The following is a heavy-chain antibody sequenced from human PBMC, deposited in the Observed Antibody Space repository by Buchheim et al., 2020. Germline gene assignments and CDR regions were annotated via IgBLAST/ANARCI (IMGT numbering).Heavy chain of an antibody. Sequence: EVQLLESGGGLVQPGGSLRLSCAASGFTFSSYAMSWVRQAPGKGLEWVSAISGSGGSTYYADSVKGRFTISRDHSKHMLSLQMNSLRAEDTAVYYCAKHYGSGSYSSSNYYYYYYMDVWGKGTT. J-gene: IGHJ6*03. D-gene: IGHD3-10*01. CDR2: ISGSGGST. CDR1: GFTFSSYA. V-gene: IGHV3-23*01. CDR3: AKHYGSGSYSSSNYYYYYYMDV.